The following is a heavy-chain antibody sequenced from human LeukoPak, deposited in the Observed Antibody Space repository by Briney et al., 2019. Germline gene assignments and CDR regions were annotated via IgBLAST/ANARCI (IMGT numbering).Heavy chain of an antibody. CDR1: GFTFSSYG. D-gene: IGHD3-22*01. CDR3: AKALDYYDSSGSCGY. J-gene: IGHJ4*02. V-gene: IGHV3-30*18. Sequence: PGGSLRLSCAASGFTFSSYGMHWVRQAPGKGLEWVAVISYDGSNKYYADSVKGRFTISRDNSENTLYLQMNSLRAEDTAVYYCAKALDYYDSSGSCGYWGQGTLVTVSS. CDR2: ISYDGSNK.